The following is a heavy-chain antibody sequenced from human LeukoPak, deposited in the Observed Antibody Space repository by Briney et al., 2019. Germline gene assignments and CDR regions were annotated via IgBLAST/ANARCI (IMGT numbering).Heavy chain of an antibody. Sequence: PGRSLRLSCEASGFSFSTYDLHWVRQPPGRGLEWVAVISNDGYTQYYADSMKGTFPTSRDNSKNALFMQMNSLRAKDTAVYYCSKDWGEYYYGSGSYYNSDGYWGQGTLVTVSS. V-gene: IGHV3-30*18. CDR1: GFSFSTYD. CDR3: SKDWGEYYYGSGSYYNSDGY. J-gene: IGHJ4*02. CDR2: ISNDGYTQ. D-gene: IGHD3-10*01.